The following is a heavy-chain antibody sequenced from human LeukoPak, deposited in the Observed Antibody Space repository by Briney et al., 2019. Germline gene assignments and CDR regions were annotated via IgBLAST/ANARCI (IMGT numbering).Heavy chain of an antibody. CDR2: INPNSGGT. Sequence: ASVKVSCKASGYTFTGYYMHWVRQAPGQGLEWMGRINPNSGGTNYAQKFQGRVTITADESTSTAYMELSSLGSEDTAVYYCARVGGVGYSYGPRAQGDYWGQGTLVTVSS. J-gene: IGHJ4*02. V-gene: IGHV1-2*06. CDR3: ARVGGVGYSYGPRAQGDY. CDR1: GYTFTGYY. D-gene: IGHD5-18*01.